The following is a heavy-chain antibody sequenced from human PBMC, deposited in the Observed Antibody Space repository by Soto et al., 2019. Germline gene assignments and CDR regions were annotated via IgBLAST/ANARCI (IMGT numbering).Heavy chain of an antibody. CDR3: AREGSEIYYYYYMDV. CDR1: GYTFTSYD. J-gene: IGHJ6*03. Sequence: ASVKVSCKASGYTFTSYDINWMRQATGQGLEWMGWMNPNSGNTGYAQKFQGRVTMTRNTSISTAYMELSSLRSEDTAVYYCAREGSEIYYYYYMDVWGKGTTVTSP. CDR2: MNPNSGNT. V-gene: IGHV1-8*01.